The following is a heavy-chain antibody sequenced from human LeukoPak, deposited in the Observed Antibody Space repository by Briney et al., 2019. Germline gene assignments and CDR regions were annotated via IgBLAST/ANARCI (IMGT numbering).Heavy chain of an antibody. CDR2: ISYDGSNK. V-gene: IGHV3-30*04. J-gene: IGHJ4*02. D-gene: IGHD3-22*01. CDR1: GFTFSSYA. Sequence: PGRSLRLSCAASGFTFSSYAMHWVRQAPGQGLEWVAVISYDGSNKYYADSVKVRFTISRDNSKNTLYLQMNSLRSEDTAVYYCARSRYCYDSSGYPQPGGYWGQGTLVSVPS. CDR3: ARSRYCYDSSGYPQPGGY.